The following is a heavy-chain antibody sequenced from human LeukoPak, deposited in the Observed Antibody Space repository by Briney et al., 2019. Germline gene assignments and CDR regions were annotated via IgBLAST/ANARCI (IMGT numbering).Heavy chain of an antibody. V-gene: IGHV3-30*18. CDR2: ISYDGSKK. D-gene: IGHD1-1*01. J-gene: IGHJ4*02. CDR3: AKGTVFDY. CDR1: GFTFSSNA. Sequence: GGSLSLSCAASGFTFSSNAIHWARQPQAKGLEWVAVISYDGSKKYYADSVKGRFTISRDNSKNTLYLQMNSLRAEDTAVYYCAKGTVFDYWGQGTLVTVSS.